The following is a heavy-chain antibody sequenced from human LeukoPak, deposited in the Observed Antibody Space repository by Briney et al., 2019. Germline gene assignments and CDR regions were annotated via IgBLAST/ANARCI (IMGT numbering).Heavy chain of an antibody. CDR2: ISSSSSYI. CDR1: GFTFSSYS. V-gene: IGHV3-21*01. J-gene: IGHJ3*02. D-gene: IGHD5-24*01. CDR3: ARLSWPRAFDI. Sequence: GGSLRLSCAASGFTFSSYSMNWVRQAPGKGLEWVSSISSSSSYIYYADSVKGRFTISRDNAKNSLYLQMNSLRAEDTAVYYCARLSWPRAFDIWGQGTMVTVSS.